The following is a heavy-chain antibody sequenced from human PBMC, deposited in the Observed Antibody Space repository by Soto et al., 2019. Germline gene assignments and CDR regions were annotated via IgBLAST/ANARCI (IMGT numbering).Heavy chain of an antibody. CDR3: ARATGYGDYWVPNYYYYGMDV. J-gene: IGHJ6*02. Sequence: PSETLSLTCTVSGGSISSSSYYWGWIRQPPGKGLEWIGSIYYSGSTYYNPSLKSRVTISVDTSKNQFSLKLSSVTAADTAVYYCARATGYGDYWVPNYYYYGMDVWGQGPTVTVSS. CDR1: GGSISSSSYY. CDR2: IYYSGST. V-gene: IGHV4-39*01. D-gene: IGHD4-17*01.